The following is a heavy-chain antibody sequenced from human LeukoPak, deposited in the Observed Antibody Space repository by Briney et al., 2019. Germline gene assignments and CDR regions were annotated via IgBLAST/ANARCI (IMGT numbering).Heavy chain of an antibody. CDR2: INPSGGST. D-gene: IGHD3-10*01. V-gene: IGHV1-46*01. J-gene: IGHJ4*02. CDR3: ARDNSGKGFDY. Sequence: ALVKVSCKASGYTFTSYYMHWVRQAPGQGLEWMGIINPSGGSTSYAQKFQGRVTMTRDTSTSTVYMELSSLRSEDTAVYYCARDNSGKGFDYWGQGTLVTVSS. CDR1: GYTFTSYY.